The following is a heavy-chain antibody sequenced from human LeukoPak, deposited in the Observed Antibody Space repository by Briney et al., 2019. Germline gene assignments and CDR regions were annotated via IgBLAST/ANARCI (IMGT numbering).Heavy chain of an antibody. CDR3: ARADCSSTSCYDYYYYGMDV. CDR2: ISSSSSTI. J-gene: IGHJ6*02. V-gene: IGHV3-48*01. CDR1: GFTFSSYS. D-gene: IGHD2-2*01. Sequence: GGSLRLSCAASGFTFSSYSMNWVRQAPGKGPEWVSYISSSSSTIYYADSVKGRFTISRDNAKNSLYLQMNSPRAEDTAVYYCARADCSSTSCYDYYYYGMDVWGQGTTVTVSS.